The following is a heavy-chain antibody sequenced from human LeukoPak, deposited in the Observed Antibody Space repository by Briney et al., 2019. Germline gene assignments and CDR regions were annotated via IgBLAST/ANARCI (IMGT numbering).Heavy chain of an antibody. CDR1: RGTFSSYA. CDR3: AREVGREGFDY. D-gene: IGHD1-26*01. J-gene: IGHJ4*02. CDR2: IIPIFGTA. Sequence: SVKGSCKTSRGTFSSYAISWVRQAPGRGGQWMGGIIPIFGTANYAQKFQGRITITTDQSTRTVYMKLSSQRSEDTAVYYCAREVGREGFDYWGQGTLVTVSS. V-gene: IGHV1-69*05.